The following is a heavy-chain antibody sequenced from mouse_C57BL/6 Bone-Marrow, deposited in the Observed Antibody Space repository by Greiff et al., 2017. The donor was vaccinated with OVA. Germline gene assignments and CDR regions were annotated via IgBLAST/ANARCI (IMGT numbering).Heavy chain of an antibody. V-gene: IGHV5-17*01. CDR3: ARSDYDYFDY. D-gene: IGHD2-4*01. CDR2: ISSGSSTI. CDR1: GFTFSDYG. Sequence: VQLKESGGGLVKPGGSLTLSCAASGFTFSDYGMHWVRQAPEKGLEWVAYISSGSSTIYYADTVKGRFTISRDNAKNTLFLQMTSLRSEDTAMYYCARSDYDYFDYWGQGTTLTVSS. J-gene: IGHJ2*01.